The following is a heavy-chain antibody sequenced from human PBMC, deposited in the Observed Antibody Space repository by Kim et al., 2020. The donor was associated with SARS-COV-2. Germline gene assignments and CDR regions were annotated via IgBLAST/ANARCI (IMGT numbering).Heavy chain of an antibody. V-gene: IGHV4-34*01. Sequence: SETLSLTCAVYGGSFSGYYWSWIRQPPGKGLEWIGEITHSGSTNYNPSLKSRVTISVDTSTNQFSLTLSSVTAPDTAVSSCARGVVSSGWCGPAFYYFG. CDR1: GGSFSGYY. D-gene: IGHD6-19*01. J-gene: IGHJ6*01. CDR3: ARGVVSSGWCGPAFYYFG. CDR2: ITHSGST.